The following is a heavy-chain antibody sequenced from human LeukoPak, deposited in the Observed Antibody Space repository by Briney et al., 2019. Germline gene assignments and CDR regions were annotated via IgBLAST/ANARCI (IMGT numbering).Heavy chain of an antibody. CDR2: INSDGSST. CDR3: ARDVYGDYVDY. V-gene: IGHV3-74*01. CDR1: GFTFSSYW. D-gene: IGHD4-17*01. Sequence: TGGSLRLSCAASGFTFSSYWMHWVRQAPGKGLVWVSRINSDGSSTSYADSVKGRFTISRDNAKNTLYLQMNSLRAEDTALYYCARDVYGDYVDYWGQGTLVTVSS. J-gene: IGHJ4*02.